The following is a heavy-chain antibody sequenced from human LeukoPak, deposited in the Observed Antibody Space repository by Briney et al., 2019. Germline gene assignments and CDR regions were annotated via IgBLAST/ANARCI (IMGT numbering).Heavy chain of an antibody. J-gene: IGHJ4*02. CDR1: GFXFSNYV. Sequence: GGSLRLSCAASGFXFSNYVIHWVRQAPGKGLEWVAVISYDGSNKYYVDSVKGRCTISRDNSKNTLFLQMNSLRAEDTAVYYCVKDLNCGGDCYSAAGHWGQGILVTVSS. CDR2: ISYDGSNK. D-gene: IGHD2-21*02. CDR3: VKDLNCGGDCYSAAGH. V-gene: IGHV3-30*18.